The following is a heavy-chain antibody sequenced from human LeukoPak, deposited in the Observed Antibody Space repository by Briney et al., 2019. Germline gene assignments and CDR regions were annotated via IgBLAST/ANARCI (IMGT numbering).Heavy chain of an antibody. CDR1: EFTFSSYG. Sequence: GGSLRLSCAASEFTFSSYGVSWVRQAPGKGLEWVSAISGSGGSTYYADSVKGRFTISRDNSKNTLYLQMNSLRADDTAVYYCAKDTPLCYFDYWGQGTLVTVSS. D-gene: IGHD3-16*01. CDR2: ISGSGGST. J-gene: IGHJ4*02. V-gene: IGHV3-23*01. CDR3: AKDTPLCYFDY.